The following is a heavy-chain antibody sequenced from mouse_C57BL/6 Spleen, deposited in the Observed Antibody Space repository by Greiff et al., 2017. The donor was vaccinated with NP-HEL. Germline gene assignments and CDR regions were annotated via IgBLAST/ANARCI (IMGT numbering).Heavy chain of an antibody. V-gene: IGHV5-4*03. D-gene: IGHD1-1*01. CDR3: ATYYGSSGGFAY. J-gene: IGHJ3*01. CDR2: ISDGGSYT. CDR1: GFTFSSYA. Sequence: EVMLVESGGGLVKPGGSLKLSCAASGFTFSSYAMSWVRQTPEKRLEWVATISDGGSYTYYPDNVKGRFTISRDNAKNNLYLQMSHLKSEDTAMYYCATYYGSSGGFAYWGQGTLVTVSA.